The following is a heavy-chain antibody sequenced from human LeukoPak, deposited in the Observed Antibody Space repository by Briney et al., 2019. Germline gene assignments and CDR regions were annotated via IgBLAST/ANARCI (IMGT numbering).Heavy chain of an antibody. CDR3: AKDPRAGYCSSTSCYTGGLFDY. V-gene: IGHV3-23*01. CDR2: ISGSGGST. CDR1: GFTFSSYA. D-gene: IGHD2-2*02. J-gene: IGHJ4*02. Sequence: GGSLRLSCAASGFTFSSYAMSWVRQAPGKGLEWVSAISGSGGSTYYADSVKGRFTISRDNSKNTLYLQMNSLRAEDTAVYYCAKDPRAGYCSSTSCYTGGLFDYWGQGTLVTVSS.